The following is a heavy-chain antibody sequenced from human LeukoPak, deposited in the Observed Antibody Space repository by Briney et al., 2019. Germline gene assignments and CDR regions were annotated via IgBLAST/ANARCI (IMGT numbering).Heavy chain of an antibody. D-gene: IGHD4-23*01. Sequence: GRSLRLSCAASGFTFSSYGMHWVRQAPGKGLEWVAVIWYDGSNKYYADSVKGRFTISRDNSKNTLYLQMNSLRAEGTAVYYCARDAPLATVVSPLDYWGQGTLVTVSS. V-gene: IGHV3-33*01. CDR2: IWYDGSNK. CDR3: ARDAPLATVVSPLDY. J-gene: IGHJ4*02. CDR1: GFTFSSYG.